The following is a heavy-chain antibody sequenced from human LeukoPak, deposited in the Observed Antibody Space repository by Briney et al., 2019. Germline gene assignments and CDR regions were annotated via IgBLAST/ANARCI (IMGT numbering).Heavy chain of an antibody. CDR2: INTKTGNP. CDR1: GYTFTSHV. Sequence: GASVKVSCKASGYTFTSHVMNWVRQAPGQGLEWMGWINTKTGNPMYAQDFTGRFVFSLDTSVSTAYLQISSLKAEDTAVYYCARVGSGHHYWGQGTLVTVAS. CDR3: ARVGSGHHY. V-gene: IGHV7-4-1*02. J-gene: IGHJ4*02. D-gene: IGHD6-19*01.